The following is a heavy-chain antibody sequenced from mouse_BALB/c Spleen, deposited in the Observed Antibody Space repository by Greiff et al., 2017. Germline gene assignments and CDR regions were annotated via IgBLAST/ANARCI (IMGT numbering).Heavy chain of an antibody. CDR3: AREVRRWGYFDY. J-gene: IGHJ2*01. V-gene: IGHV5-17*02. CDR2: ISSGSSTI. D-gene: IGHD2-14*01. Sequence: EVQLVESGGGLVQPGGSRKLSCAASGFTFSSFGMHWVRQAPEKGLEWVAYISSGSSTIYYADTVKGRFTISRDNPKNTLFLQMTSLRSEDTAMYYCAREVRRWGYFDYWGQGTTLTVSS. CDR1: GFTFSSFG.